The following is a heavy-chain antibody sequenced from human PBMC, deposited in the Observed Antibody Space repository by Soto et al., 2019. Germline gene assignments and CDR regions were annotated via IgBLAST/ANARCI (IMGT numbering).Heavy chain of an antibody. D-gene: IGHD2-15*01. CDR1: GFTFSSYA. CDR2: ISYDGSNK. J-gene: IGHJ6*02. V-gene: IGHV3-30-3*01. CDR3: AISQIVVVVAATRGYYGMDV. Sequence: GGSLRLSCAASGFTFSSYAMHWVRQAPGKGLEWVAVISYDGSNKYYADSVKGRFTISRDNSKNTLYLQMNSLRAEDTAVYYCAISQIVVVVAATRGYYGMDVWGQGTTVTVSS.